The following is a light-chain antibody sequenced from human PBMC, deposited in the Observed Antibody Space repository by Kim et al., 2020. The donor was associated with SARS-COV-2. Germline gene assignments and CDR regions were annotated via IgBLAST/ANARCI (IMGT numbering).Light chain of an antibody. CDR1: QNIRNY. Sequence: EIVLTHSPATLSLSPGESATLSCRASQNIRNYLAWYQQKGGQAPKLLIYDVNKRATGTPARFSGSGSGTDFTLTISGLEPEDFALYYCQQRSNWPLTFGGGTKVDIK. CDR3: QQRSNWPLT. J-gene: IGKJ4*01. CDR2: DVN. V-gene: IGKV3-11*01.